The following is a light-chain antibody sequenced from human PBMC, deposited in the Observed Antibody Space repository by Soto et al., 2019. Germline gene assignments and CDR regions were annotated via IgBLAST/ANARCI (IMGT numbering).Light chain of an antibody. Sequence: DIVMTQSPDSLAVSLRERATISCKSSQSVLYSSNNKNYLAWYQQRPGQPPKLPIYWASTRESGVPDRFSGSGSGTDFTLTITSLQAEDVAVYYCQQYESTPPTFGQGTKLEIK. CDR2: WAS. J-gene: IGKJ2*01. CDR3: QQYESTPPT. V-gene: IGKV4-1*01. CDR1: QSVLYSSNNKNY.